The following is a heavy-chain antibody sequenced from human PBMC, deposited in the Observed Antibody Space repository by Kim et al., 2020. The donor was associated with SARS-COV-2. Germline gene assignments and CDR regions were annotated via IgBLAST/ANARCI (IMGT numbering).Heavy chain of an antibody. CDR1: GLTFRSYW. D-gene: IGHD3-22*01. V-gene: IGHV3-7*01. CDR2: IKQDGSEK. CDR3: ASSNYYDSSGPRVFDY. Sequence: GGSLRLSCAASGLTFRSYWMSWVRQAPGKGLEWVANIKQDGSEKYYVDSVKGRFTISRDNAKNSLYLQMNSLRAEDTAVYYCASSNYYDSSGPRVFDYWG. J-gene: IGHJ4*01.